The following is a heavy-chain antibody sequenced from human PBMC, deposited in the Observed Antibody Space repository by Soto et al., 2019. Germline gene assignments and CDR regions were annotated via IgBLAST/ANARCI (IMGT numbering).Heavy chain of an antibody. CDR1: GYTFTSYA. Sequence: ASVKVSCKASGYTFTSYAMHWVRQAPGQRLEWMGWINAGNGNTKYSQKFQGRVTITRDTSASTAYMELSSLRSEDTAVYYCAREVITRGIWFDPWGQGXLVTVSS. D-gene: IGHD3-10*01. CDR3: AREVITRGIWFDP. J-gene: IGHJ5*02. V-gene: IGHV1-3*01. CDR2: INAGNGNT.